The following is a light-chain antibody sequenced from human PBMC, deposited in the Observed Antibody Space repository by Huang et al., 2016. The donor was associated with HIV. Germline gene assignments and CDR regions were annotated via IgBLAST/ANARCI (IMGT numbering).Light chain of an antibody. Sequence: DIQMTQSPSSLSASVGDRVTITCQASQDISNYLNCYQQKPGRAPKLLICDSSNLETGVPSRFSGSGSGTDFTFTISSLQPEDIATYFCQQYDNVPLTFGQGTRLETK. J-gene: IGKJ5*01. CDR2: DSS. V-gene: IGKV1-33*01. CDR1: QDISNY. CDR3: QQYDNVPLT.